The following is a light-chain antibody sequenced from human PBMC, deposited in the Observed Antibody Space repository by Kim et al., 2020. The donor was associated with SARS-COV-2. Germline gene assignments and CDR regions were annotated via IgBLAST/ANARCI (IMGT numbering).Light chain of an antibody. V-gene: IGLV3-1*01. CDR1: RLGQQY. Sequence: SVSPGQNASITCSGARLGQQYVCWYQQKPGQSPEVVIYQDTKRPSGIPERFSGSNSGNTATLTISGTRDVDEADYYCQVWDSTTTVFGGGTQLTVL. J-gene: IGLJ2*01. CDR2: QDT. CDR3: QVWDSTTTV.